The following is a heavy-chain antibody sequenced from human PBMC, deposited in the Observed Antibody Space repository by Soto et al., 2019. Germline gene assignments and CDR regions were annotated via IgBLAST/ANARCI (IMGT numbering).Heavy chain of an antibody. CDR3: ATALHYYCSGSYYLHGGWFDP. CDR1: GYTLTELS. V-gene: IGHV1-24*01. D-gene: IGHD3-10*01. CDR2: FDPEDGET. Sequence: QVQLVQSGAEVKKPGASVKVSCKVSGYTLTELSMHWVRQAPGKGLEWMGGFDPEDGETIYAQKFQGRVTMTEDTSTDTAYMELSSLGSEDAAVYYCATALHYYCSGSYYLHGGWFDPWGQGTLVTVSS. J-gene: IGHJ5*02.